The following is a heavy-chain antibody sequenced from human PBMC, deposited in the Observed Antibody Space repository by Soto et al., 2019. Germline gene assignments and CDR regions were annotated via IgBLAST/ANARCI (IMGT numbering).Heavy chain of an antibody. CDR1: GFTFSSYD. Sequence: GGSLRLSCAASGFTFSSYDMQWVRQATGKGLEWVSAIGTAGDTYYPGSVKGRFTISRENAKNSLYLQMNSLRAGDTAVYYCARDWDVKGYYYGMDVWGQGTTVTVSS. CDR2: IGTAGDT. V-gene: IGHV3-13*01. D-gene: IGHD1-26*01. J-gene: IGHJ6*02. CDR3: ARDWDVKGYYYGMDV.